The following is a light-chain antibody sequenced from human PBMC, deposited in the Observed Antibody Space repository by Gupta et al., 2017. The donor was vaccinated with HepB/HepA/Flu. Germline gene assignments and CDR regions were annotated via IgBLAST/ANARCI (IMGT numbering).Light chain of an antibody. CDR3: SSYSTSSTPYV. CDR2: DVT. J-gene: IGLJ1*01. Sequence: SALSQPASVSGSPGQSITISCTGSNSDIGGYNYVSWYQQHPGKAPELIISDVTNRPSGVSNRFSGSKSGNTASLTISGLQAEDEADYFCSSYSTSSTPYVFGTGTKVTVL. CDR1: NSDIGGYNY. V-gene: IGLV2-14*03.